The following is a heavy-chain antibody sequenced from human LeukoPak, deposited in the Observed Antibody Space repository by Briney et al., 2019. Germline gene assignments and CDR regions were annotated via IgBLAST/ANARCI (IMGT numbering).Heavy chain of an antibody. CDR2: IDPSGADT. CDR3: ARGYGEMATIRGNWFDP. CDR1: GDTFTNYY. Sequence: ASVKVSCKASGDTFTNYYIHWVRQAPGQGLEWMGVIDPSGADTSYAQKFQGRVTMTRDTSTRTVYMELSSLRSEDTAVLYCARGYGEMATIRGNWFDPWGQGTLVTVSS. J-gene: IGHJ5*02. D-gene: IGHD5-24*01. V-gene: IGHV1-46*01.